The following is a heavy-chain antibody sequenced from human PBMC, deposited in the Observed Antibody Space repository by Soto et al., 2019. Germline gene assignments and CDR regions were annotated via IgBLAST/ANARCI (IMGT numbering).Heavy chain of an antibody. D-gene: IGHD3-10*01. CDR3: ATSGWFGESVFDY. CDR1: GFTFSSYA. J-gene: IGHJ4*02. Sequence: GGSLRLSCAASGFTFSSYAMSWVRQAPGKGLEWVSAISGSGGSTYYADSVKGRFTISRDNSKNTLYLQMNSLRAEDTAVYYCATSGWFGESVFDYWGQGTLVTVSS. V-gene: IGHV3-23*01. CDR2: ISGSGGST.